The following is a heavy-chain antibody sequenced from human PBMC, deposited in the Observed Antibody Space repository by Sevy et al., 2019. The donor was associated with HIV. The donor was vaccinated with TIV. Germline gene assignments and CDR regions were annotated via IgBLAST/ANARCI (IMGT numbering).Heavy chain of an antibody. Sequence: ASVKVSCKASGYTFTSYGISWVRQAPGQGLEWMGWISAYNGNTNYAQKLQGRVTMTTDTSTSTAYMELGSLRSDDTAVYYCARDLGIAAAGTVYYYYGMDVWGQGTTVTVSS. CDR2: ISAYNGNT. V-gene: IGHV1-18*01. J-gene: IGHJ6*02. D-gene: IGHD6-13*01. CDR3: ARDLGIAAAGTVYYYYGMDV. CDR1: GYTFTSYG.